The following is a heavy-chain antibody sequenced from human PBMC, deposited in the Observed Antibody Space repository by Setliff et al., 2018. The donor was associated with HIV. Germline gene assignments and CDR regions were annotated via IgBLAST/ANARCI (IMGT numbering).Heavy chain of an antibody. CDR1: GGSFTTYY. CDR2: LDYSGTT. V-gene: IGHV4-39*01. D-gene: IGHD3-16*02. Sequence: PSETLSLTCAVYGGSFTTYYWSWIRQPPGKGLEWIGSLDYSGTTYYNPSLKSRVTISVDTSKNQFSLRLNSVTAADTAVYYCARHLAEADRYRFSRVHGALKYWGQGALVTVSS. CDR3: ARHLAEADRYRFSRVHGALKY. J-gene: IGHJ4*02.